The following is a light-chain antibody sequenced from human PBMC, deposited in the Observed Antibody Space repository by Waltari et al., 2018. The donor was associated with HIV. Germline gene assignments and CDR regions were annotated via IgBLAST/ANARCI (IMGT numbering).Light chain of an antibody. V-gene: IGKV1-5*03. CDR3: QQFNYFWT. CDR1: RNIRNW. Sequence: DIQMTQSPSTLSASVGDRVTITCRASRNIRNWLAWYQQKPGKATKLLIYKVSTLESGVPSRFSGSGSGTEFTLTISGLQPDDSATYYCQQFNYFWTFGQGTKVEIK. J-gene: IGKJ1*01. CDR2: KVS.